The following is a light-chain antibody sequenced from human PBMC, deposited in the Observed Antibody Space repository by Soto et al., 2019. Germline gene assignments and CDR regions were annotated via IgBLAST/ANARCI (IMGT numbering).Light chain of an antibody. Sequence: QSALTQAASVSGSPGQSIAISCTGTGSDIAIYNFVSWYQQYPGQAPKLLIFEVSHRPSGVSNRFSGSKSGTTASLTISGLQAEDEAEYYCSSYSGGNTLVLFGGGTKHTVL. J-gene: IGLJ2*01. CDR2: EVS. CDR3: SSYSGGNTLVL. V-gene: IGLV2-14*01. CDR1: GSDIAIYNF.